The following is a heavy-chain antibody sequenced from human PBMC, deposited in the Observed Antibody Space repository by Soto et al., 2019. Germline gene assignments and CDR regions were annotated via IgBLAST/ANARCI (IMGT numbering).Heavy chain of an antibody. CDR1: GFTFSSYD. CDR2: IGTAGDT. CDR3: VRVGGNAFDI. D-gene: IGHD3-16*01. V-gene: IGHV3-13*01. J-gene: IGHJ3*02. Sequence: PGGSLRLSCAASGFTFSSYDMHWVRQGRGKGLEWVSGIGTAGDTTYPGSVKGRFTISRENAKNSLYLQMNSPRAGDTAVYYCVRVGGNAFDIWGQGTLVTVSS.